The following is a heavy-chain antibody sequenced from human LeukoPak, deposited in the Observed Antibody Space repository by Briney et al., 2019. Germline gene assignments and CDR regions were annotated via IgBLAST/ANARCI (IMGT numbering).Heavy chain of an antibody. Sequence: PGGSLRLSCAASGFTFSSYWMSWVRQAPGKGLEWVANIKQDGSEKYYVDSVKGRFTISRDNAKNSLYLQMNSLRAEDTAVYYCARVRLRSINWFDPWGQGTLVTVSS. J-gene: IGHJ5*02. CDR1: GFTFSSYW. D-gene: IGHD4-17*01. V-gene: IGHV3-7*01. CDR2: IKQDGSEK. CDR3: ARVRLRSINWFDP.